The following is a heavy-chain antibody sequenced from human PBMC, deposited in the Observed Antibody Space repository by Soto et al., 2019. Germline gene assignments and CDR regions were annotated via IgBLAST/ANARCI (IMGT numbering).Heavy chain of an antibody. CDR3: ATDSTGTVTIFDY. D-gene: IGHD4-17*01. CDR1: GYTLTELS. Sequence: ASVKVSCKVSGYTLTELSMHWVRQAPGKGLEWMGGFDPEDGGTIYAQKFQGRVTMTEDTSTDTAYMELSSLRSEDTAVYYCATDSTGTVTIFDYWGQGTLVTISS. V-gene: IGHV1-24*01. CDR2: FDPEDGGT. J-gene: IGHJ4*02.